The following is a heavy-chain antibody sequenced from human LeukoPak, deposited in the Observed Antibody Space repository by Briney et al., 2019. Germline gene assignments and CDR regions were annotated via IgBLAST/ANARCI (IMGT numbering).Heavy chain of an antibody. D-gene: IGHD1-26*01. V-gene: IGHV3-21*01. CDR1: GFTFDDYG. CDR2: LTSSGTYI. J-gene: IGHJ6*03. CDR3: ARDPYSGNYGNYYYYYMDV. Sequence: GGSLRLSCAASGFTFDDYGMNWVREAPGKALEWVSSLTSSGTYIFYADSVKGRFTISRDNAKNSLYLQMNSLGPEDTAVYYCARDPYSGNYGNYYYYYMDVWGKGTTVTISS.